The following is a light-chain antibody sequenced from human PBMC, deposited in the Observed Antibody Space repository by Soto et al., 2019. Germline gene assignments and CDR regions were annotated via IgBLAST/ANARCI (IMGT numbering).Light chain of an antibody. CDR2: DAS. CDR1: QSISNR. J-gene: IGKJ1*01. CDR3: QQYSSRST. Sequence: DIHLTQSPSTLPASVGDRVTLTCRASQSISNRLAWYQQKPGKAPNLLIYDASSLQSGVPSRFSGSGFGTEFTLTISSLQPGDFATYYCQQYSSRSTFGQGTKVDI. V-gene: IGKV1-5*01.